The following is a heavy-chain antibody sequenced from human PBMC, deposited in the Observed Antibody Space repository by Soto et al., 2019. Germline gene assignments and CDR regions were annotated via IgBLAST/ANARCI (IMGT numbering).Heavy chain of an antibody. CDR1: GDSLSTDYW. D-gene: IGHD2-2*02. CDR3: ARGISYRCSSTSCYKEYFDL. V-gene: IGHV4-4*02. Sequence: SETLSLTCTVSGDSLSTDYWWSWVRQPPGKGLEWIGEVHHSGITNYIQSLKSRVAMSVDKSNNQVSLELTSVAAADTAVYYCARGISYRCSSTSCYKEYFDLWGRGTLVTVSS. J-gene: IGHJ2*01. CDR2: VHHSGIT.